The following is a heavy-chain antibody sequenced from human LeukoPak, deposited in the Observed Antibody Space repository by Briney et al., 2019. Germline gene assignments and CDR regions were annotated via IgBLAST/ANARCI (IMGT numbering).Heavy chain of an antibody. CDR2: IKSDGST. J-gene: IGHJ1*01. CDR1: GFTFSSYW. V-gene: IGHV3-74*01. Sequence: GGTLRLSCAVSGFTFSSYWMHWVRQAPGKGLVWISRIKSDGSTNYTASLKGRFTISIDNSKNKVSLQMNSLRAEDTGVYYCARAPSEIGGYYPEFFRHWGQGTLVTVSS. CDR3: ARAPSEIGGYYPEFFRH. D-gene: IGHD3-22*01.